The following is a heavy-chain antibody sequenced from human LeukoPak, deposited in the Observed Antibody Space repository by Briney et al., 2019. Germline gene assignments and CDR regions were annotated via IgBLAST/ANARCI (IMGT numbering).Heavy chain of an antibody. Sequence: ASVKVSCKASGYTFTSYGISWVRQAPGQGLEWMGWISAYNGNTNYAQNFQGRVTMTTDTSTSTAYMELRSLRSDDTAVHYCARDELSYQVLWDLDPWGQGTLVTVSS. CDR2: ISAYNGNT. J-gene: IGHJ5*02. CDR1: GYTFTSYG. CDR3: ARDELSYQVLWDLDP. V-gene: IGHV1-18*01. D-gene: IGHD2-2*01.